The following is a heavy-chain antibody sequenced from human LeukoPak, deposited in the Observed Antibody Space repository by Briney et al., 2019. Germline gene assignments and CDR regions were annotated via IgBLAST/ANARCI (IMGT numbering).Heavy chain of an antibody. D-gene: IGHD2-2*01. Sequence: SETLSLTCTVSGGSISSSGGSISSSSTYYWAWIRQPPGKGLEWIGSIDYTGSTYYNPSLKSRVTISGDTSKNQFSLKLSSVTAADTAVYYCARGVPGYCSSTSCYPFDYWGQGTLVTVSS. CDR1: GGSISSSGGSISSSSTYY. J-gene: IGHJ4*02. V-gene: IGHV4-39*01. CDR3: ARGVPGYCSSTSCYPFDY. CDR2: IDYTGST.